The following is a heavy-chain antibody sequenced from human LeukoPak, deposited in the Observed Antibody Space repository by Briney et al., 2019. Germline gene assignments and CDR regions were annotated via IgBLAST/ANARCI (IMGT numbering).Heavy chain of an antibody. V-gene: IGHV3-30*18. CDR2: ISYDGSNK. Sequence: QPGGSLRLSCAASGFTFSSYGMHWVRQAPGKGLEWVAVISYDGSNKYYADSVKGRFTISRDNSKNTLYLQMNSLRAEDTAVYYCAKDRFRGYYFDYWGRGTLVTVSS. J-gene: IGHJ4*02. D-gene: IGHD3-10*01. CDR3: AKDRFRGYYFDY. CDR1: GFTFSSYG.